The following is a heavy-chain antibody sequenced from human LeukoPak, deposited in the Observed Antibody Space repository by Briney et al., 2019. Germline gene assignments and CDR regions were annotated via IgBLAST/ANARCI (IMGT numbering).Heavy chain of an antibody. V-gene: IGHV2-5*01. CDR3: AHRRYYYDSSGSPLGAFDI. CDR1: GFSLSTSGVG. J-gene: IGHJ3*02. CDR2: IYWNDDK. Sequence: ESGPTLVEPTQTLTLTCTFSGFSLSTSGVGVGWIRQPPGKALEWLALIYWNDDKRYSPSLKSRLTITKDTSKNQVVLTMTNMDPVDTATYYCAHRRYYYDSSGSPLGAFDIWGQGTMVTVSS. D-gene: IGHD3-22*01.